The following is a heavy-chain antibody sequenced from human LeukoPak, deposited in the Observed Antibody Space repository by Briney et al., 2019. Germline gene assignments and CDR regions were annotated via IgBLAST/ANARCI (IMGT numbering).Heavy chain of an antibody. V-gene: IGHV3-7*01. CDR2: IKQDGSEK. CDR1: GFTFSSYW. Sequence: GGSLRLSCAASGFTFSSYWMSWVRQAPGKGLEWVANIKQDGSEKYYVDSVKGRFTISRDNAKNPLYLQMNSLRAEDTAVYYCARDNNIVVVVAAYYMDVWGKGTTVTVSS. J-gene: IGHJ6*03. CDR3: ARDNNIVVVVAAYYMDV. D-gene: IGHD2-15*01.